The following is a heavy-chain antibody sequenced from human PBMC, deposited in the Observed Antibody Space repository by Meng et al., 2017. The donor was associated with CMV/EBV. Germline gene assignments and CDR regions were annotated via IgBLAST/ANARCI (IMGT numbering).Heavy chain of an antibody. D-gene: IGHD3-16*01. CDR3: ARDLDGGANGPEDY. CDR2: INPNSGGT. CDR1: GYTFTGYY. Sequence: ASVKVSCKASGYTFTGYYMHWVRQAPGQGLEWMRWINPNSGGTNYAQKFQGRVTMTRDTSISTAYMELSRLRSDDTAVYYCARDLDGGANGPEDYWGQGTLVTVSS. V-gene: IGHV1-2*02. J-gene: IGHJ4*02.